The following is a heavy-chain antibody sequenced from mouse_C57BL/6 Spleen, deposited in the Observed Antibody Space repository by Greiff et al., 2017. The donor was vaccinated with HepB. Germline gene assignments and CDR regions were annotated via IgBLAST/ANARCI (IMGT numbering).Heavy chain of an antibody. J-gene: IGHJ1*03. V-gene: IGHV1-69*01. Sequence: QVQLQQSGAELVMPGASVKLSCKASGYTFTSYWMHWVKQRPGQGLEWIGEIGPSDSYTNYNQKFKGKSTLTVDKSSSTAYMQLSSLTSEDSAVYYCARRGWGDWYFDVWGTGTTVTVSS. CDR3: ARRGWGDWYFDV. CDR1: GYTFTSYW. CDR2: IGPSDSYT. D-gene: IGHD3-3*01.